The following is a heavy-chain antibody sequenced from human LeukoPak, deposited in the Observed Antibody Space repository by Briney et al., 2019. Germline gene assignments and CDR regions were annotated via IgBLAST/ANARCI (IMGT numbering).Heavy chain of an antibody. CDR1: GYTFTSYY. CDR3: ARENPITIFGVVRDPRMDV. D-gene: IGHD3-3*01. CDR2: INPSGGST. Sequence: ASMKVSCKASGYTFTSYYMHWVRQAPGQGLEWMGIINPSGGSTSYAQKFQGRVTMTRDTSTSTVYMELSSLRSEDTAVYYCARENPITIFGVVRDPRMDVWGQGTTVTVSS. J-gene: IGHJ6*02. V-gene: IGHV1-46*01.